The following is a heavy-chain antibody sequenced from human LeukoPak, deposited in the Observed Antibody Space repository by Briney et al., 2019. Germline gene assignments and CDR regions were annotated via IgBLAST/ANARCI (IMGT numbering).Heavy chain of an antibody. CDR3: ASISGWYVNCFDP. D-gene: IGHD6-19*01. Sequence: LETLSLTCTVSGDSISSSSYYWGWIRQPPGKGLEWIGNIYYTGSTYYNPSLKSRVTISVDTSKNQFSLKLSSVTAADTAVYYCASISGWYVNCFDPWGQGTLVTVSS. CDR2: IYYTGST. J-gene: IGHJ5*02. V-gene: IGHV4-39*01. CDR1: GDSISSSSYY.